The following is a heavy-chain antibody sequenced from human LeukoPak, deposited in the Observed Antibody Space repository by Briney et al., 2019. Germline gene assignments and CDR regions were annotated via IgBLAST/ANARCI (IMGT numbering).Heavy chain of an antibody. CDR3: AKEGYSSSWPNWFDY. CDR1: GFTFSSYA. Sequence: GGSLRLSCAASGFTFSSYAMSWVRQAPGKGLEWVSAISGSGGSTFYADSVKGRFTISRDNSKNTLYLQMNSLRAEDTAVYYCAKEGYSSSWPNWFDYWGQGTLVTVSS. V-gene: IGHV3-23*01. CDR2: ISGSGGST. J-gene: IGHJ4*02. D-gene: IGHD6-13*01.